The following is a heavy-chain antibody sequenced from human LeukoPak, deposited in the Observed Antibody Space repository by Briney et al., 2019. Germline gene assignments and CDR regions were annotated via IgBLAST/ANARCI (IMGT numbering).Heavy chain of an antibody. D-gene: IGHD2-2*01. CDR2: ISAYNGNT. J-gene: IGHJ4*02. CDR1: GYTFTSYG. CDR3: ARVDIDCSSTSCLYYFDY. Sequence: ASVTVSCKASGYTFTSYGISWVRQAPGQGLEWMGWISAYNGNTNYAQKLQGRVTMTTDTSTSTAYMELRSLRSDDTAVYYCARVDIDCSSTSCLYYFDYWGQGTLVTVSS. V-gene: IGHV1-18*04.